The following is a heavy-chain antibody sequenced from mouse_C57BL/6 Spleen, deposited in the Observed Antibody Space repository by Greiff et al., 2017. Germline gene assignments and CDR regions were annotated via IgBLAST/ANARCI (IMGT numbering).Heavy chain of an antibody. V-gene: IGHV3-6*01. Sequence: VQLQQSGPGLVKPSQSLSLTCSVTGYSITSGYYWNWIRQFPGNKLEWMGYISYDGSNNYNPSLKNRISITRDTSKNQFFLKLNSVTTEDTATYYCARRSNFYWYFDVWGTGTTVTVSS. CDR3: ARRSNFYWYFDV. D-gene: IGHD2-5*01. CDR2: ISYDGSN. J-gene: IGHJ1*03. CDR1: GYSITSGYY.